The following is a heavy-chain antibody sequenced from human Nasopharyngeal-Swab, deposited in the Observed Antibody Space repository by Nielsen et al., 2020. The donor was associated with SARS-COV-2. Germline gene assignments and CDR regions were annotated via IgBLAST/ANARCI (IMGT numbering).Heavy chain of an antibody. D-gene: IGHD1-1*01. J-gene: IGHJ2*01. V-gene: IGHV3-21*01. CDR3: ARSRGGTAHLTYWYFDL. Sequence: GESLKISCAASGFTFNNYNFNWVRQAPGKGLEWVSSISSSSSYIYYADSVKGRFTISRDNAKNSLYLQMNSLRAEDTAVYYCARSRGGTAHLTYWYFDLWGRGTLVTVSS. CDR2: ISSSSSYI. CDR1: GFTFNNYN.